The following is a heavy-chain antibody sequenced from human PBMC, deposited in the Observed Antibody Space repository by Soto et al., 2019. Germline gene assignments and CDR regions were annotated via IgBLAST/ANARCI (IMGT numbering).Heavy chain of an antibody. CDR1: GYPVTAYY. Sequence: QLHLVQSGAVVKKHGASVTVSCSASGYPVTAYYMHWVRQAPGRGLEWMGGINPATGAAKYTQTFPGRVTMTRDTSTSTVCMELSGLASGDTAGLYCARGGGVGVAGSAAFDMWGQGTLVTVSS. CDR3: ARGGGVGVAGSAAFDM. CDR2: INPATGAA. J-gene: IGHJ3*02. V-gene: IGHV1-2*02. D-gene: IGHD3-3*01.